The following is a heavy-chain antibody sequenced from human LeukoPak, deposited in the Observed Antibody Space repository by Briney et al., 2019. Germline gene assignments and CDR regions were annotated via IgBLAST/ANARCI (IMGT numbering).Heavy chain of an antibody. V-gene: IGHV3-11*01. Sequence: PGGSLRLSCAASGFTFSSYAMSWIRQAPGKGLEWVSYISSSGSTIYYADSVKGRFTISRDNAKNSLYLQMNSLRAEDTAVYYCARRYCSSTSCYPLDYWGQGTLVTVSS. CDR2: ISSSGSTI. D-gene: IGHD2-2*01. J-gene: IGHJ4*02. CDR3: ARRYCSSTSCYPLDY. CDR1: GFTFSSYA.